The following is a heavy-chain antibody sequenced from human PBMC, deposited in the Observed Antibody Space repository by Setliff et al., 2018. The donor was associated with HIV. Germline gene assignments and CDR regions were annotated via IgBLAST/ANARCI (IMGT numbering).Heavy chain of an antibody. V-gene: IGHV1-3*01. D-gene: IGHD4-4*01. Sequence: ASVKVSCKASGYTFTGYYMHWVRQAPGQGLEWMGWINAGNGDTKYSQKFPGRVTFTRDTSASTAYMELSSLTSQDTSVYYCARDLGSTVTTGHYNWFDPWGQGTLVTVSS. J-gene: IGHJ5*02. CDR3: ARDLGSTVTTGHYNWFDP. CDR2: INAGNGDT. CDR1: GYTFTGYY.